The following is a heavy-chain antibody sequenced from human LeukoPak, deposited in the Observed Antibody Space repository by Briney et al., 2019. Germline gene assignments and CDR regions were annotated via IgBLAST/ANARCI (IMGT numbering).Heavy chain of an antibody. J-gene: IGHJ4*02. CDR2: INPKSGGT. CDR1: GYSITGYY. D-gene: IGHD2-15*01. V-gene: IGHV1-2*02. Sequence: GASVKVSCKASGYSITGYYVHWVRQAPGQGLEWMGWINPKSGGTDCAQKFQGRVTMTRDTSISTAYMELTRLTADDTAVYYCASTACSGNCYFGYWGQGTLVTVSS. CDR3: ASTACSGNCYFGY.